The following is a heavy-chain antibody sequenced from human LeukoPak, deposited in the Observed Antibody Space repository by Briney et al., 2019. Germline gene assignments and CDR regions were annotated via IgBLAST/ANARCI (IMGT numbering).Heavy chain of an antibody. Sequence: GGSLRLSCAASGFTFSSYSVNWVRQAPGKGLEWVSSISSSSSYIYYADSVKGRFTISRDNAKNSLYLQMNSLRAEDTAVYYCAREALDYGDYFLPSYYYYYHVMDVRGQGNTVTVSS. CDR1: GFTFSSYS. D-gene: IGHD4-17*01. CDR2: ISSSSSYI. J-gene: IGHJ6*02. CDR3: AREALDYGDYFLPSYYYYYHVMDV. V-gene: IGHV3-21*01.